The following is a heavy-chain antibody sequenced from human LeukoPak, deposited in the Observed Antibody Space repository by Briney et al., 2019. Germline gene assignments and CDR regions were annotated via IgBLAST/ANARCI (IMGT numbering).Heavy chain of an antibody. D-gene: IGHD4-11*01. V-gene: IGHV5-51*01. CDR2: IYPGDSDT. J-gene: IGHJ6*02. CDR3: ARDPNLNYALSYYYGMDV. Sequence: GESLKISCKGSGYSFTSYWIGWVRQMPGKGLEWMGIIYPGDSDTRYSPSFQGQVTISADKSISTAYLQWSSLKASDTAMYYCARDPNLNYALSYYYGMDVWGQGTTVTVSS. CDR1: GYSFTSYW.